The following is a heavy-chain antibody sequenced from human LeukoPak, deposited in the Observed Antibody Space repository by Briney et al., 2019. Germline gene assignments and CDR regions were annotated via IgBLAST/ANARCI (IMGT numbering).Heavy chain of an antibody. Sequence: ASVKVSCKASGYGFTAYNIHWVRRAPGQGLEWMGWVNPNNGARSYPQKFQGRVTMTRDTSSSTVYLEVNGLTSDDAAVYYCARGWLPKYFDPWGQGTLVTVSS. V-gene: IGHV1-2*02. J-gene: IGHJ5*02. D-gene: IGHD3-9*01. CDR2: VNPNNGAR. CDR1: GYGFTAYN. CDR3: ARGWLPKYFDP.